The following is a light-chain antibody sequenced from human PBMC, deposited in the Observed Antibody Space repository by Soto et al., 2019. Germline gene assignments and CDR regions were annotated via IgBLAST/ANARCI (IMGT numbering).Light chain of an antibody. J-gene: IGKJ1*01. CDR2: QVS. V-gene: IGKV1-5*03. CDR1: QSVRTY. CDR3: QQFETLVT. Sequence: DIQMTQSPATLSASVGDRVTITCRASQSVRTYLAWYQQKPGRAPKLLIYQVSSLESGVPSRFSVSGSGTEFTLTISSLQPDDFATYYCQQFETLVTFGQGTKVEIK.